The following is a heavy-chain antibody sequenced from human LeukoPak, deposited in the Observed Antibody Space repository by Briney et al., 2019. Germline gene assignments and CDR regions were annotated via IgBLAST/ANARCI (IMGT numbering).Heavy chain of an antibody. D-gene: IGHD4-11*01. CDR2: INTDGSGT. V-gene: IGHV3-74*01. J-gene: IGHJ5*02. Sequence: GGSLRLSCAASGFTFSDYWMHWVRQAPGKGLVWGSRINTDGSGTVYADSVKGRFTISRHNTKNTLYLQMNSLRDDDTAVYYCAKGRNNYSNFAHWGQGTLVTVSS. CDR3: AKGRNNYSNFAH. CDR1: GFTFSDYW.